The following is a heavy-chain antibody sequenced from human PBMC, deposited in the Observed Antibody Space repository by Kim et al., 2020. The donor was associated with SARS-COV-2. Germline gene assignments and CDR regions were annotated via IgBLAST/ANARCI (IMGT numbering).Heavy chain of an antibody. CDR2: IYSVGST. J-gene: IGHJ4*02. Sequence: GGSLRLSCAASGFAFSKNYMAWVRQAPGKGLQWVSTIYSVGSTYYADSVKGRFTISRHNSKNTLSLEMNSLRPEDTAVYFCARVTNYYFDLWGQGTLVTVSS. CDR1: GFAFSKNY. CDR3: ARVTNYYFDL. V-gene: IGHV3-53*04. D-gene: IGHD4-17*01.